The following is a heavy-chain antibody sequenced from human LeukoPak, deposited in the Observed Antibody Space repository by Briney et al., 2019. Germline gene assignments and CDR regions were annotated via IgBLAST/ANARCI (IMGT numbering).Heavy chain of an antibody. J-gene: IGHJ4*02. Sequence: ASVKVSCKASGYTFTGYYMHWVRQAPGQGLEWMGWINPNSGGTNYAEKFQGRVTMTRDTSISTAYMELRSLRSDDTALYYCARDYCHDGDCRHGLGYWGQGTLVTVS. V-gene: IGHV1-2*02. D-gene: IGHD2-21*02. CDR1: GYTFTGYY. CDR2: INPNSGGT. CDR3: ARDYCHDGDCRHGLGY.